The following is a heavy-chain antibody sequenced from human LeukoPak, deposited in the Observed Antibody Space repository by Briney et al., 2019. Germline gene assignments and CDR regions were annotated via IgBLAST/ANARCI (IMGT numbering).Heavy chain of an antibody. D-gene: IGHD3-10*01. Sequence: SQTLSLTCTVSGGSISSGSNYWSWIRQPAGKGLEWIGRIYTSGSTNYNPSLKSRVTISVDTSKNQFSLKLSSVTAADTAVYYCARGATMVRIHYYYYMDVWGKGTTVTVSS. CDR2: IYTSGST. CDR3: ARGATMVRIHYYYYMDV. J-gene: IGHJ6*03. CDR1: GGSISSGSNY. V-gene: IGHV4-61*02.